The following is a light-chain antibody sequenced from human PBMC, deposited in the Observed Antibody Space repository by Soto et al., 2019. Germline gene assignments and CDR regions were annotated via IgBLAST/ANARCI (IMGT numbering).Light chain of an antibody. Sequence: QSVLTQPASVSGSPGQSITISCTRTSSDVGGYNYVSWYQQHPGKAPKLMIYDVSNRPSGVSNRFSGSKSGNTASLTISGLQAEDEADYYCSSYTSSSTLPYVFGTGTKVTVL. J-gene: IGLJ1*01. V-gene: IGLV2-14*01. CDR3: SSYTSSSTLPYV. CDR2: DVS. CDR1: SSDVGGYNY.